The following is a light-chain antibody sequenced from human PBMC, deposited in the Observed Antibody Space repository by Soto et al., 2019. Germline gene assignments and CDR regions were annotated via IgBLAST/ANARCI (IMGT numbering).Light chain of an antibody. J-gene: IGLJ1*01. Sequence: QSALTQPASVSGSPGQSITISCTGTSSDVGGYNYVSWYQQHPGKAPKLMIYDVSNRPSGVSNRFSGSKSGKTASLTISGLQAEDEADYYCSSYRRRSTLLYVFGTGTKLTVL. V-gene: IGLV2-14*01. CDR3: SSYRRRSTLLYV. CDR2: DVS. CDR1: SSDVGGYNY.